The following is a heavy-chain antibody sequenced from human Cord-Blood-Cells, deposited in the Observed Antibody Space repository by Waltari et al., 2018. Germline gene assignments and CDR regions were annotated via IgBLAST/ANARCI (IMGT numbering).Heavy chain of an antibody. V-gene: IGHV4-38-2*02. J-gene: IGHJ5*02. CDR1: GYSISSGYY. D-gene: IGHD4-4*01. Sequence: QVQLQESGPGLVKPSETLSLTCTVSGYSISSGYYWGWIRQPPGKGLEWIGSIYHSGRTYDNPSLKSRVTISVDTSKNQFSLKLSSVTAADTAVYYCARMGNTVTLSWFDPWGQGTLVTVSS. CDR2: IYHSGRT. CDR3: ARMGNTVTLSWFDP.